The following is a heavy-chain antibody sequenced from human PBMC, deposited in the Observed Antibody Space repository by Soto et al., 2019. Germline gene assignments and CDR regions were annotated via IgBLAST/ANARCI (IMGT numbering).Heavy chain of an antibody. D-gene: IGHD2-21*02. CDR2: VGGGGVRT. V-gene: IGHV3-23*01. Sequence: GGSMRLSCSASGFTFSSYDMGWVRQAPGKGLEWVSAVGGGGVRTYYADSVKGRFTISRDNSKNTVYLQVNSLRADDTAVYYCAKRGDFCYFDYWGQGTLVTVSS. CDR3: AKRGDFCYFDY. J-gene: IGHJ4*02. CDR1: GFTFSSYD.